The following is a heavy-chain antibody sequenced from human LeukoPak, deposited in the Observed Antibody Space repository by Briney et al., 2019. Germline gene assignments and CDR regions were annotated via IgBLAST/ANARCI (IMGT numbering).Heavy chain of an antibody. CDR3: ARARGSLIRGVND. D-gene: IGHD3-10*01. Sequence: ASVKVSCKASGGTFSSYAISWVRQAPGQGLEWTGGIIPIFGTANYAQKFQGRVTITADESTSTAYMELSSLRSEDTAVYYCARARGSLIRGVNDWGQGTLVTVSS. CDR1: GGTFSSYA. V-gene: IGHV1-69*13. J-gene: IGHJ4*02. CDR2: IIPIFGTA.